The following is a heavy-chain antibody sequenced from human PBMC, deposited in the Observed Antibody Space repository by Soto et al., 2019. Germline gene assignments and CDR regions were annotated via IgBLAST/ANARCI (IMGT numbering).Heavy chain of an antibody. D-gene: IGHD3-3*01. V-gene: IGHV3-33*01. J-gene: IGHJ6*02. CDR3: ARVPGTLYDFWSGYTYGMDV. CDR2: IWYDGSNK. Sequence: PGGSLRLSCAASGFTFSSYGMHWVRQAPGKGLEWVAVIWYDGSNKYYADSVKGRFTISRDNSKNTLYLQMNSLRAEDTAVYYCARVPGTLYDFWSGYTYGMDVWGQGTXVTVSS. CDR1: GFTFSSYG.